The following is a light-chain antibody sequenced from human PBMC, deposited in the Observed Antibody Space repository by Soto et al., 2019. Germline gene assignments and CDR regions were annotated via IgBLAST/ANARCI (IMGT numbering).Light chain of an antibody. Sequence: QSVLTQPPSASGSPGQSVTISCPGTSSDVGGYNYVSWYQQHPGKAPKLIIYEVNKRPSGVPDRFSGSKSGNTASLTVSGLQAEDEADYYCSSYAGTPFGFGTGTKVTVL. CDR2: EVN. J-gene: IGLJ1*01. CDR1: SSDVGGYNY. CDR3: SSYAGTPFG. V-gene: IGLV2-8*01.